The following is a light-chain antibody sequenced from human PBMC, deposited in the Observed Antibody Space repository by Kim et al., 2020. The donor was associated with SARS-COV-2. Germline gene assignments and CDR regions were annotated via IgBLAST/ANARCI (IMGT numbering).Light chain of an antibody. J-gene: IGKJ2*01. CDR1: QSVSSY. CDR3: QQRSNWPPYP. V-gene: IGKV3-11*01. CDR2: DAS. Sequence: LSPGERATLSCRASQSVSSYLAWYQQKPGQAPRLLIYDASNRATGIPARFSGSGSGTDFPLPISRLEPEDFAVYYCQQRSNWPPYPFGQGTKLEI.